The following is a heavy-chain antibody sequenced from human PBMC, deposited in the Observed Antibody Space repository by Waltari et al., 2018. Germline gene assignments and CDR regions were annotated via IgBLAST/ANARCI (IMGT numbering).Heavy chain of an antibody. Sequence: QVQLVQSGAEVKKPGASVKVSCKASGYTFTSYDTNWVRQATGQGLEWMGWMNPNSGNTGFAQKFQSRVTMTRNKSISTAYMELGSLRSEDTAVYYCGRPASGWYPAYYFDYWGQGTLVTVSS. V-gene: IGHV1-8*01. CDR2: MNPNSGNT. CDR1: GYTFTSYD. D-gene: IGHD6-19*01. J-gene: IGHJ4*02. CDR3: GRPASGWYPAYYFDY.